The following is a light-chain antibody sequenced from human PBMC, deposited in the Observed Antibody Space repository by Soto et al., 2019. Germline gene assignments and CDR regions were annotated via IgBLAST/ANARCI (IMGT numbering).Light chain of an antibody. CDR2: GAS. V-gene: IGKV3D-20*02. J-gene: IGKJ5*01. CDR1: QSVSSSY. CDR3: QQRSNWPPNT. Sequence: EMILTQSPGTLTLSPGERATLSCRASQSVSSSYLAWYQQKPGQAPRLLIYGASTRATGIPARFSGSGSGTEFTLTISSLEPEDFAVYYCQQRSNWPPNTFGQGTRLEI.